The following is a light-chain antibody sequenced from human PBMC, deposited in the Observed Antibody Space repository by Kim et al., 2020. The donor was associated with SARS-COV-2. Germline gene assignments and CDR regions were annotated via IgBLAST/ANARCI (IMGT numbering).Light chain of an antibody. J-gene: IGLJ2*01. V-gene: IGLV3-19*01. CDR3: NSRDSNDNVV. CDR1: SLRSYY. CDR2: GKD. Sequence: SSELTQDPAVSVALGQTVRITCQGDSLRSYYATWYQQKPGQAPKVVIYGKDNRPSGIPDRFSGSNSGNTAYLTITGTQAGDEADYYCNSRDSNDNVVFGGGTQVTVL.